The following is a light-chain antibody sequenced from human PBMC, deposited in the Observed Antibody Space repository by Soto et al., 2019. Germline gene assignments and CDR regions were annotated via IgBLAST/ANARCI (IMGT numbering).Light chain of an antibody. CDR1: QTVSITY. V-gene: IGKV3-15*01. Sequence: PGESATLSCRASQTVSITYLTWYQQKPGQAPRLLIYGASSRATGIPARFSGTGSGTEFTLTISSLQSEDFALYYCQQYNDWPLTFGQGTKVDIK. CDR3: QQYNDWPLT. J-gene: IGKJ1*01. CDR2: GAS.